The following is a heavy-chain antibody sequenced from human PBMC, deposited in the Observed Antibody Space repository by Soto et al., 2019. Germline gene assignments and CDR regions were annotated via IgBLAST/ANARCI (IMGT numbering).Heavy chain of an antibody. V-gene: IGHV3-48*02. Sequence: EVQLVESGGGLVQPGGSLRLSCAASGFTFSSYSMNWVRQAPGKGLEWVSYISSSSSTIYYADSVKGRFTISRDNAKNSLYLQMNSLRDEDTAVYYCARAPGYYGDYVNWFDPWGQGTLVTVSS. CDR2: ISSSSSTI. J-gene: IGHJ5*02. D-gene: IGHD4-17*01. CDR1: GFTFSSYS. CDR3: ARAPGYYGDYVNWFDP.